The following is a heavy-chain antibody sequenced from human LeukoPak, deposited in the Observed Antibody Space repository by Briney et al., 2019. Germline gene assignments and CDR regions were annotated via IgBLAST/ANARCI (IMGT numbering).Heavy chain of an antibody. CDR2: IIPIFGIA. D-gene: IGHD6-13*01. CDR1: GGTFSNYA. V-gene: IGHV1-69*04. Sequence: ASVKVSCKASGGTFSNYAISWVRQAPGQGLEWMGRIIPIFGIANYAQKFQGRVTITADKSTSTAYMELSSLRSEDTAVYYCASIPVAAAASDYWGQGTLVTVSS. CDR3: ASIPVAAAASDY. J-gene: IGHJ4*02.